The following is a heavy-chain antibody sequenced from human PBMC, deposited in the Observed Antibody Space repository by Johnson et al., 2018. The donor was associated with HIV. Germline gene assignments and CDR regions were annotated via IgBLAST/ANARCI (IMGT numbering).Heavy chain of an antibody. V-gene: IGHV3-9*01. J-gene: IGHJ3*02. CDR1: GFTFDDYA. CDR2: ISWNSGSI. Sequence: VQLVESGGGLIQPGGSLRLSCAASGFTFDDYAMHWVRQAPGKGLEWVSGISWNSGSIGYADSVKGRFTISRYNSKNTRYLQMNSLRAEDTAVYYCARDYGSGWYWAFDIWGQGTMVTVSS. D-gene: IGHD6-19*01. CDR3: ARDYGSGWYWAFDI.